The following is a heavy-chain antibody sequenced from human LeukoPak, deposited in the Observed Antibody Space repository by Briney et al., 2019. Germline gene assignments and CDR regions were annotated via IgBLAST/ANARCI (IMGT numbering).Heavy chain of an antibody. D-gene: IGHD2-2*01. CDR1: GFTFSSYA. CDR3: ARSCSSTSCYFSDY. J-gene: IGHJ4*02. Sequence: GGSLRLSCVASGFTFSSYAMSWVRQAPGKGLEWVSAINDGGGTTYYADSVRGRFTISRDNSRNTLYLQMSSLRAEDTAVYYCARSCSSTSCYFSDYWGQGTLVTVSS. CDR2: INDGGGTT. V-gene: IGHV3-23*01.